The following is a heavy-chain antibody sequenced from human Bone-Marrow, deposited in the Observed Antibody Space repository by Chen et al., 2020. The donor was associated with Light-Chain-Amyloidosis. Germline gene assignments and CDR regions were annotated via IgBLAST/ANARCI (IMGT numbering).Heavy chain of an antibody. CDR2: IVTAGDP. CDR1: GFTFSSYD. V-gene: IGHV3-13*05. CDR3: ARGGGVVWGDPWYFDL. J-gene: IGHJ2*01. Sequence: EVQLVESGGGLVQPGGSLRLSCAASGFTFSSYDMHWVRQATGKGLEWISAIVTAGDPYYPGSVKGRFTISRENAKNSLYLQMNSLRAGDTAVYYCARGGGVVWGDPWYFDLWGRGTLVTVSS. D-gene: IGHD3-3*01.